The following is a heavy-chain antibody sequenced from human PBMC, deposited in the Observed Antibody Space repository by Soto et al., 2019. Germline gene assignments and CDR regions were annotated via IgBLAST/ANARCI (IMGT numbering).Heavy chain of an antibody. J-gene: IGHJ4*02. Sequence: QPGGSLRLSCAVSGFSVSNTYMSWVRQAPGKGLEWVSVIYRGIATHYADSVKGRFTISRDNSKNTVYLQMSSLRASDTAMYYCARQIYDSDTGPNFQYYFDSWGQGTPVTVSS. CDR3: ARQIYDSDTGPNFQYYFDS. V-gene: IGHV3-53*01. CDR2: IYRGIAT. D-gene: IGHD3-22*01. CDR1: GFSVSNTY.